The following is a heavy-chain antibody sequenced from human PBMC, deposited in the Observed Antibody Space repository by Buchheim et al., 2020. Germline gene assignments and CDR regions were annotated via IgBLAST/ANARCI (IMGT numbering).Heavy chain of an antibody. J-gene: IGHJ6*02. CDR3: ARDPHSSTSCYFSCRVYYYGMDV. D-gene: IGHD2-2*01. Sequence: QVQLVESGGGVVQPGRSLRLSCAASGFTFSSYGMHWVRQAPGKGLEWVAVIWYDGSNKYYADYVKGRFTISRDNSKNTLYLKMNSLRAEDTAVYYCARDPHSSTSCYFSCRVYYYGMDVWGQGTT. V-gene: IGHV3-33*01. CDR1: GFTFSSYG. CDR2: IWYDGSNK.